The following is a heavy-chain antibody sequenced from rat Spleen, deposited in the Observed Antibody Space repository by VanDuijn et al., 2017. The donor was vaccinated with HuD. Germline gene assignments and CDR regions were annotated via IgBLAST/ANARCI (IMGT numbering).Heavy chain of an antibody. D-gene: IGHD2-2*01. CDR3: ARAGYLRDWYFDF. CDR2: ISYDGSST. Sequence: EVQLVESGGGLVQPGRSLKLSCAASGFTFSDYYMAWVRQAPKKGLEWVSFISYDGSSTYYRDSVKGRFTISRDNAKSTLYLRMDNLRSEDTATYYCARAGYLRDWYFDFWGPGTMVTVSS. CDR1: GFTFSDYY. J-gene: IGHJ1*01. V-gene: IGHV5-7*01.